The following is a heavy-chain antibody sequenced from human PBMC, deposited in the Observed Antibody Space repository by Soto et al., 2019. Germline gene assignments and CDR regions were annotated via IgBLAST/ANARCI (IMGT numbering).Heavy chain of an antibody. CDR3: ARGVHDSSGALCWFDP. CDR1: GYTFTSYD. CDR2: MNPNSGNT. D-gene: IGHD3-22*01. V-gene: IGHV1-8*01. J-gene: IGHJ5*02. Sequence: QVQLVQSGAEVKKPGASVKVSCKASGYTFTSYDINWVRQATGQGLEWMGWMNPNSGNTGYAQKFQGRVTMTRNTSISTAYMELSSLRSEDTAVYYCARGVHDSSGALCWFDPWGQGTLVTVAA.